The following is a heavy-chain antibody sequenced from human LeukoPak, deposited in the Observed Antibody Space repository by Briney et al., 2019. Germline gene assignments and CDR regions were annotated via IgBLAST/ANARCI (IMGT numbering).Heavy chain of an antibody. J-gene: IGHJ4*02. D-gene: IGHD5-12*01. Sequence: SETLSLTCTVSGGSISGYYWSWIRQPPGKGLEWIGEINHSGSTDYNPSLKSRVTISVDTSKNQFSLKLSSVTATDTAVYYCARGIWGDGYKTYYFDYWGQGTLVTVSS. CDR2: INHSGST. CDR3: ARGIWGDGYKTYYFDY. CDR1: GGSISGYY. V-gene: IGHV4-34*01.